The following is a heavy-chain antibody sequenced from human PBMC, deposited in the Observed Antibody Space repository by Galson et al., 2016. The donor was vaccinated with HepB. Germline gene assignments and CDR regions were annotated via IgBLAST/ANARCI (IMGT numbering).Heavy chain of an antibody. CDR1: GFTFSAYT. CDR3: ATFWSGYFSR. J-gene: IGHJ4*02. Sequence: SLRLSCAASGFTFSAYTMNWVRQAPGKGLEWVSSISGSNDYIYYVDSVKGRFTIARDNAKNSLYLQMSSLRAEDTAVYYCATFWSGYFSRWGQGTLVTVSS. CDR2: ISGSNDYI. D-gene: IGHD3-3*01. V-gene: IGHV3-21*04.